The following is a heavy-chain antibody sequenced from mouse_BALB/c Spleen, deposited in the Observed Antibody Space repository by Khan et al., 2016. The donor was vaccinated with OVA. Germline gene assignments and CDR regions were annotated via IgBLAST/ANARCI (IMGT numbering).Heavy chain of an antibody. CDR1: GFSLTNYG. V-gene: IGHV2-6-1*01. CDR3: ARQPYYHYNIMDY. Sequence: VKLVESGPGLVAPSQSLSITCTISGFSLTNYGVHWVRQPPGKGLEWLVVIWSDGSTTYNSALKSRLTITKDNSKSQVFLKMNSLQSEDTAVYFCARQPYYHYNIMDYWGQGTSVTVSS. CDR2: IWSDGST. J-gene: IGHJ4*01. D-gene: IGHD2-10*01.